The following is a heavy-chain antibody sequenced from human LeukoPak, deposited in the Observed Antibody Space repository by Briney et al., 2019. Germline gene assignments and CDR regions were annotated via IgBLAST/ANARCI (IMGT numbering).Heavy chain of an antibody. V-gene: IGHV1-2*02. CDR1: GYTFTGYY. CDR2: INPNSGGT. J-gene: IGHJ5*02. D-gene: IGHD2-2*01. Sequence: ASVKVSCKASGYTFTGYYMHWVRQAPGQGLEWMGWINPNSGGTNYAQKFQGRVTMARDTSISTAYMELSRLRSDDTAVYYCARGPVVPAAIGWFDPWGLGTLVTVSS. CDR3: ARGPVVPAAIGWFDP.